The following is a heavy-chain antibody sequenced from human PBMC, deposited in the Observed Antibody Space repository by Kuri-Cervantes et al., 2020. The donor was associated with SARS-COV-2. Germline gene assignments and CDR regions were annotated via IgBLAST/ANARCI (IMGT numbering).Heavy chain of an antibody. D-gene: IGHD3-22*01. V-gene: IGHV1-18*04. CDR2: ISPYKDYT. Sequence: ASVKVSCKASGYNFTNSDITWVRQAPGQGLEWLGWISPYKDYTKYAQKVQGRVTMTTDTSTNTTYMEVRSLGSDDTAVYYCARSTPFRRLVVISQGGAFDIWGQGTMVTVSS. CDR1: GYNFTNSD. J-gene: IGHJ3*02. CDR3: ARSTPFRRLVVISQGGAFDI.